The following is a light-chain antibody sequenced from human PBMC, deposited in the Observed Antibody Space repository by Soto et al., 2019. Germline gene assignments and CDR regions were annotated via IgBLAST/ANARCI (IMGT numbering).Light chain of an antibody. Sequence: EIVFTQSPATLSFSPGERVTPCWRSSQSVSNSLAWYQQKPGQPPRLLIYDVSNRATGIPARFSGSGSGTDFTLTITSLEPEDFAVYFCHQRYNWPRVTFGQGTKVDIK. CDR2: DVS. V-gene: IGKV3-11*01. CDR3: HQRYNWPRVT. CDR1: QSVSNS. J-gene: IGKJ1*01.